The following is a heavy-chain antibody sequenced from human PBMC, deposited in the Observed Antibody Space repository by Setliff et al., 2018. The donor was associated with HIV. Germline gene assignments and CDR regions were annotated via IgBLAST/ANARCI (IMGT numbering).Heavy chain of an antibody. J-gene: IGHJ4*02. CDR2: INHSGST. CDR1: GGSFSGYY. CDR3: ATRDCGDDCYFDY. D-gene: IGHD2-21*01. V-gene: IGHV4-34*01. Sequence: SETLSLTCAVYGGSFSGYYWSWIRQLPGKGLEWIGEINHSGSTNYNPSLKSRVTISVDTSKNQFSVRLSSVTAADTAVYYCATRDCGDDCYFDYWGQGTLVTVSS.